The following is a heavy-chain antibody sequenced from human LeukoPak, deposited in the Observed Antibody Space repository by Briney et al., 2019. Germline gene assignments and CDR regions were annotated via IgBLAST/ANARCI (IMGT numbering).Heavy chain of an antibody. J-gene: IGHJ4*02. CDR2: ISASGSAT. CDR1: GFIFSNYG. V-gene: IGHV3-23*01. D-gene: IGHD3-22*01. CDR3: AKFYYDSSGYYYFSPNFDY. Sequence: PGGSLRLSCAASGFIFSNYGMNWVRQAPGKGLEWVAAISASGSATSYADSVKGRFTISRDNSKNTLYLQMNSLRAEDTAVYYCAKFYYDSSGYYYFSPNFDYWGQGTLVTVSS.